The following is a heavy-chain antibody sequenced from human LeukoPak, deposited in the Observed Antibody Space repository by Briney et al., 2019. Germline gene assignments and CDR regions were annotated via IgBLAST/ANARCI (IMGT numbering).Heavy chain of an antibody. Sequence: GGSLRLSCAASGFTFSSYGMHWVRQAPGKGLEWVAFIRYDGSNKYYADSVKGRFTISGDNSKNTLYLQMNSLRAEDTAVYYCANGCGYSYGYYFDYWGQGTLVTVSS. D-gene: IGHD5-18*01. CDR2: IRYDGSNK. J-gene: IGHJ4*02. CDR3: ANGCGYSYGYYFDY. CDR1: GFTFSSYG. V-gene: IGHV3-30*02.